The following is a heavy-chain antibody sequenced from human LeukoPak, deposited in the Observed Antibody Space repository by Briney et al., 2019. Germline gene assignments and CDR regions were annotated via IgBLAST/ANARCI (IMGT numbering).Heavy chain of an antibody. CDR3: ARGYDSYYGMDV. J-gene: IGHJ6*02. V-gene: IGHV1-69*13. CDR2: IIPIFGTA. Sequence: SVKVSCKASGGTFSSYAISWVRQAPGQGLEWMGGIIPIFGTANYAQKFQGRVTITADESTSTAYTELSSLRSEDTAVYYCARGYDSYYGMDVWGQGTTVTVSS. D-gene: IGHD5-12*01. CDR1: GGTFSSYA.